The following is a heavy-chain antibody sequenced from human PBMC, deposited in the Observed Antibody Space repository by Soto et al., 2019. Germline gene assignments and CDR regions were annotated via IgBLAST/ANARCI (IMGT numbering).Heavy chain of an antibody. CDR2: IYHSGST. CDR3: ARDLRRWEQQVRAFDL. D-gene: IGHD1-26*01. Sequence: QVQLQESGPGLVKPSGTLSLTCAVSGGSISSSNWWRWVRQPPGKGLEWIGEIYHSGSTNYNPSLKNRVTISEDRTKNQFSLKLSSVAAADTAVYYCARDLRRWEQQVRAFDLWGQGTMVTVSS. CDR1: GGSISSSNW. J-gene: IGHJ3*01. V-gene: IGHV4-4*02.